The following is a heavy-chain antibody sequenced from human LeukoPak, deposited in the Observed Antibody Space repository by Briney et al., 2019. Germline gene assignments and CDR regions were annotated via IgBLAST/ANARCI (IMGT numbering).Heavy chain of an antibody. J-gene: IGHJ4*02. CDR3: VKITMVRGTYRDDY. CDR2: IYYSGST. Sequence: PSETLSLTCTVSGGSISSGGYYWSWIRQHPGKGLEWIGYIYYSGSTYYNPSLESRVTISVDTSKNQFSLKLSSVTAADTAVYYCVKITMVRGTYRDDYWGQGTLVTVSS. CDR1: GGSISSGGYY. D-gene: IGHD3-10*01. V-gene: IGHV4-31*03.